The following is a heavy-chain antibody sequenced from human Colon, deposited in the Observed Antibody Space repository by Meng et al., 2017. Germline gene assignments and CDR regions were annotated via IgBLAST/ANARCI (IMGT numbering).Heavy chain of an antibody. V-gene: IGHV4-34*01. D-gene: IGHD1-1*01. Sequence: QVQLQQWGAGLLKPSETLSLTCAVYGESFSGYYWSWIRQPPGKGREWIGEINHRGSTNYNPSLKSRVIISVDTSKNQFSLKLSSVTAADTAVYYCARHSTTTGPTPDYWGQGTLVTVPQ. CDR1: GESFSGYY. CDR3: ARHSTTTGPTPDY. CDR2: INHRGST. J-gene: IGHJ4*02.